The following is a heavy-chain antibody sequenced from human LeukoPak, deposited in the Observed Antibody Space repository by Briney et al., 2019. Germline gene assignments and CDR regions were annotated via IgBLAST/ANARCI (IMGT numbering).Heavy chain of an antibody. D-gene: IGHD1-26*01. J-gene: IGHJ3*02. Sequence: GGSLRLSCAASGFTFSNYGMHRVRQAPGKGLEWAAVISFDGSNKYYADSVKGRFTISRDNSKNTLYLQMNSLRAEDTAVYYCAKSIVGATGDAFDIWGQGTMVTVSS. CDR1: GFTFSNYG. CDR3: AKSIVGATGDAFDI. V-gene: IGHV3-30*18. CDR2: ISFDGSNK.